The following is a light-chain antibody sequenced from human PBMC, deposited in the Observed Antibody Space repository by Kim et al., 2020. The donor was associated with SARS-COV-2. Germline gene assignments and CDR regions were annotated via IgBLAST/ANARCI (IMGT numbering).Light chain of an antibody. V-gene: IGLV2-14*03. CDR1: SSDVGGYNY. Sequence: GQSFAISCTGTSSDVGGYNYVSWYQQHPGKAPKFLIYDVTIRASGVSDRFSGSKSGNTASLTISGLQAEDEADYYCSSYTSTSTHVFGTGTKVTVL. J-gene: IGLJ1*01. CDR3: SSYTSTSTHV. CDR2: DVT.